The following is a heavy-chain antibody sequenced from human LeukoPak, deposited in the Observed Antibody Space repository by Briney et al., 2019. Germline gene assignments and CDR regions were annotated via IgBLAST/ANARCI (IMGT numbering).Heavy chain of an antibody. J-gene: IGHJ4*02. CDR1: GITFSNYV. V-gene: IGHV3-23*01. D-gene: IGHD4-17*01. CDR3: AKDRTSMVTTGLDY. Sequence: GGSLRLSCAASGITFSNYVMSWVRQAPGKGLEWVSAISGGGRNTYYAASVKGRFTISRDNSKNMLHLQMNSLRAEDTAVYYCAKDRTSMVTTGLDYWGQGALVTVSS. CDR2: ISGGGRNT.